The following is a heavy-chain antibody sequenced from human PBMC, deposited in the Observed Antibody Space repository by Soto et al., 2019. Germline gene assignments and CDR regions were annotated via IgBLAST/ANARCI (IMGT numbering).Heavy chain of an antibody. CDR2: IKPNTDDT. D-gene: IGHD2-15*01. CDR3: ARSPYSLEGDGQHYYYGMDL. Sequence: ASVKVSCKPSGFTFSGFYLHWVRQAPVQWLEWMGWIKPNTDDTGYAQKFQGRVTLTWDTSSSAGYMDLSRLRSDDTAVYYCARSPYSLEGDGQHYYYGMDLWGLGTTVTVSS. CDR1: GFTFSGFY. V-gene: IGHV1-2*02. J-gene: IGHJ6*02.